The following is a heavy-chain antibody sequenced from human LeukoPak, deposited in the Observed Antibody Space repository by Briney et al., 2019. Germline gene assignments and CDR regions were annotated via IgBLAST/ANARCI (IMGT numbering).Heavy chain of an antibody. Sequence: GGSLRLSCAASGFTFSDYYMSWIRQAPGKGLEWVSYISSSGSTIYHADSVKGRFTISRDNAKSSLYLQMNSLRAEDTAVYYCARNHYYDSSGSDYWGQGTLVTVSS. CDR1: GFTFSDYY. D-gene: IGHD3-22*01. V-gene: IGHV3-11*01. CDR2: ISSSGSTI. CDR3: ARNHYYDSSGSDY. J-gene: IGHJ4*02.